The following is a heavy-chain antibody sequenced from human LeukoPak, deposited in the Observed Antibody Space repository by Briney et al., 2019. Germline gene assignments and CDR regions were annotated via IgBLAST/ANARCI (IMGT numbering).Heavy chain of an antibody. Sequence: SETLSLTCTVCGGSISSYYWSWIRQPPGEGLEWIGDIYYSGSTNYNPSLKSRVTISVDTSKNQFSLKLSSVTAADTAVYYCARDSSSWYSENYYYYYMDVWGKGTTVTVSS. CDR3: ARDSSSWYSENYYYYYMDV. CDR2: IYYSGST. CDR1: GGSISSYY. J-gene: IGHJ6*03. D-gene: IGHD6-13*01. V-gene: IGHV4-59*01.